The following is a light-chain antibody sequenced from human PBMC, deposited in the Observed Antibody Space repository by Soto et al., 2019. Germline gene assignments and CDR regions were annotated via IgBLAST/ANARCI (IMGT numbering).Light chain of an antibody. V-gene: IGLV2-14*03. CDR1: ISDVGGYNY. J-gene: IGLJ1*01. CDR3: SSYTSSSTYV. Sequence: QSALTQPASVSGSPGQSITISCTGTISDVGGYNYVSWYQQHPGKAPNLLIFDVSNRPSGVSNRFSGSKSGYTASLTISGLQAEDEADYYCSSYTSSSTYVFGTGTKLTVL. CDR2: DVS.